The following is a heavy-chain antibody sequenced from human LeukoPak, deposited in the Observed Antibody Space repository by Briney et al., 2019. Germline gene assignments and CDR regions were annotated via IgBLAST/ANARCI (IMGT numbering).Heavy chain of an antibody. Sequence: SETLSLTCTVSGGSISSYYWSWIRQPPGKGLEWIGYIYYSGSTNYNPSLKSRVTISVDTSKNQFSLKLSPVTAADTAVYYCARGYSYGYSGNYFDYWGQGTLVTVSS. CDR1: GGSISSYY. J-gene: IGHJ4*02. CDR2: IYYSGST. CDR3: ARGYSYGYSGNYFDY. V-gene: IGHV4-59*01. D-gene: IGHD5-18*01.